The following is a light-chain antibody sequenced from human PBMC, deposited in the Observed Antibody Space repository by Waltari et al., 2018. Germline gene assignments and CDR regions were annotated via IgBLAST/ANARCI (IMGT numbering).Light chain of an antibody. CDR3: SSYTSTDTWV. V-gene: IGLV2-14*03. J-gene: IGLJ3*02. Sequence: QSALTQPASVSGSPGQSITIPCTGTSSDIGTYTYVSWYQQHPGKAPKLMIYAVSNRPSGVSNRFSASKSGNTASLTISGLQAEDEADYYCSSYTSTDTWVFGGGTKLTVL. CDR2: AVS. CDR1: SSDIGTYTY.